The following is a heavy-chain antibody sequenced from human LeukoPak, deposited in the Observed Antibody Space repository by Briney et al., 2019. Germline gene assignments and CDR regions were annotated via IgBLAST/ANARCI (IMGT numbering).Heavy chain of an antibody. CDR2: IYTSGST. CDR1: GGSISSGSYY. J-gene: IGHJ4*02. D-gene: IGHD3-22*01. CDR3: ARGYYDSSGHFDY. V-gene: IGHV4-61*02. Sequence: SETLSLTCTVSGGSISSGSYYWSWIRQPAGKGLEWIGRIYTSGSTNYNPSLQSRVTISVDTSKNQFSLKLSSVTAADTAVYYCARGYYDSSGHFDYWGQGTLVTVSS.